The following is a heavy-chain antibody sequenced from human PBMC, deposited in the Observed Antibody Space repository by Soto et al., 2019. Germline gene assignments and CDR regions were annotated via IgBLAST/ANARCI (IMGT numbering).Heavy chain of an antibody. CDR2: IYYSGIT. Sequence: SETLSLTCTVSGGSISSYYWSWIRQPPGKGLEWIGYIYYSGITNYNPSLKSRVTISVDTSKNQFSLKLSSVTAADTAVYYCARTTGYWGQGTLVTVSS. J-gene: IGHJ4*02. V-gene: IGHV4-59*01. CDR3: ARTTGY. CDR1: GGSISSYY.